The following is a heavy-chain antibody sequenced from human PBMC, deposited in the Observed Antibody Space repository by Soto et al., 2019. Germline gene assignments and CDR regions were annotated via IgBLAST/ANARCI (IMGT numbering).Heavy chain of an antibody. CDR3: ARGRFQTPNYYDSSGYQTDY. D-gene: IGHD3-22*01. J-gene: IGHJ4*02. Sequence: SVKVSCKASGGTFSSYAISWVRQAPGQGLECMGGIIPIFGTANYAQKFQGRVTITADESTSTAYMELSSLRSEDTAVYYCARGRFQTPNYYDSSGYQTDYWGQGTLVTVSS. CDR2: IIPIFGTA. CDR1: GGTFSSYA. V-gene: IGHV1-69*01.